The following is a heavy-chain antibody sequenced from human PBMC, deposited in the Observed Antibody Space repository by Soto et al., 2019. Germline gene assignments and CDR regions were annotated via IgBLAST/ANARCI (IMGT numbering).Heavy chain of an antibody. CDR3: AKDLGWAVAGTNYYGMDV. V-gene: IGHV3-9*01. Sequence: VQLVESGGGLVQPGRSLRLSCAASGFTFDDYAMHWVRQAPGKGLEWVSGISWNSGSIGYADSVKGRFTISRDNAKNSLYLQMNSLRAEDTALYYCAKDLGWAVAGTNYYGMDVWGQGTTVTVSS. D-gene: IGHD6-19*01. CDR1: GFTFDDYA. J-gene: IGHJ6*02. CDR2: ISWNSGSI.